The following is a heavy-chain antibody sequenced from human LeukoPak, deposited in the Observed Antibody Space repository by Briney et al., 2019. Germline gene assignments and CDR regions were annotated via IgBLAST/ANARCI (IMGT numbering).Heavy chain of an antibody. CDR2: INPNSGGT. CDR1: GYTFTGYY. CDR3: AREGRSMVRGVISRWFDP. J-gene: IGHJ5*02. D-gene: IGHD3-10*01. V-gene: IGHV1-2*02. Sequence: ASVKVSCKASGYTFTGYYMHWVRQVPGQGLEWMGWINPNSGGTNYAQKFQGRVTMTRDTSISTAYMELSRLRSDDTAVYYCAREGRSMVRGVISRWFDPWGQGTLVTVSS.